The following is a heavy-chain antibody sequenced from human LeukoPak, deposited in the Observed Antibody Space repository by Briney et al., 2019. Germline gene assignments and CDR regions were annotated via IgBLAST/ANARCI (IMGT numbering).Heavy chain of an antibody. Sequence: ASVKVSCKASGYTFTGYYMHWVRQAPGKGLEWMGGFDPEDGETIYAQKFQGRVTMTEDTSTDTAYMELSSLRSEDTAVYYCATANYYGSGSYPDWGQGTLVTVSS. J-gene: IGHJ4*02. D-gene: IGHD3-10*01. CDR1: GYTFTGYY. CDR3: ATANYYGSGSYPD. CDR2: FDPEDGET. V-gene: IGHV1-24*01.